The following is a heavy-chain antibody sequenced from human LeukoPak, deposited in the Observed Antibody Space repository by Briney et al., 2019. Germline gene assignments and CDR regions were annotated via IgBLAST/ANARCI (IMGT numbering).Heavy chain of an antibody. CDR1: GFTFSSYG. J-gene: IGHJ6*02. CDR2: IWYDGSNK. V-gene: IGHV3-33*01. CDR3: ARDDLYYVWGSYRSLMSYYYYGMDV. D-gene: IGHD3-16*02. Sequence: GGSLRLSCAASGFTFSSYGMHWVRQAPGKGLEWVAVIWYDGSNKYYADSVKGRFTISRDNSKNTLYLQMNSLRAEDTAVYYCARDDLYYVWGSYRSLMSYYYYGMDVWGQGTTVTVSS.